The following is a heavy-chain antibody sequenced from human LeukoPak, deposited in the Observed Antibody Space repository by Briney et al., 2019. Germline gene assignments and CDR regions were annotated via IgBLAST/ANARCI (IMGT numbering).Heavy chain of an antibody. CDR2: LTWNSGSL. J-gene: IGHJ4*02. V-gene: IGHV3-9*01. CDR3: AKGDESSAYFRYFDS. D-gene: IGHD3-22*01. Sequence: GRSLRLSWVASGFTFDDYAMRWVRHAPGKGLEWVSGLTWNSGSLVYANSVKSRFTISGDNAKNSLYLQMNSLRVEDTAFYNCAKGDESSAYFRYFDSWGQGTLVTVSS. CDR1: GFTFDDYA.